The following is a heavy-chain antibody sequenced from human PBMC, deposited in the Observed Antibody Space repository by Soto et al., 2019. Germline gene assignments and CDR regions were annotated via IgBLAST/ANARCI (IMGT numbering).Heavy chain of an antibody. D-gene: IGHD6-13*01. V-gene: IGHV1-46*01. Sequence: QVQLVQSGAEVKKPGASVKVSCKASGYTFTNSYIHWVRQAPGQGLEWMALLNPNGGSTNYAQNFQGRVTVTMYTSTSTVYMELTSLTSEATAVYYCARKLAAGDYWGQGPLVTFSS. J-gene: IGHJ4*02. CDR3: ARKLAAGDY. CDR2: LNPNGGST. CDR1: GYTFTNSY.